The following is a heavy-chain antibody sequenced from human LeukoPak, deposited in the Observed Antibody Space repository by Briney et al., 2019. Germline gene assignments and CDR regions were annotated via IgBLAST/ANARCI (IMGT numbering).Heavy chain of an antibody. CDR1: GGTFSSYA. V-gene: IGHV1-69*04. CDR2: IIPILGIA. Sequence: WVKVSCKASGGTFSSYAISWVRQAPGQGLEWRGRIIPILGIANYAQKFQGRVTITADKSTSTAYMELSSLRSEDTAVYYCASSPAYDSSGYKLDYWGQGTLVTVSS. J-gene: IGHJ4*02. D-gene: IGHD3-22*01. CDR3: ASSPAYDSSGYKLDY.